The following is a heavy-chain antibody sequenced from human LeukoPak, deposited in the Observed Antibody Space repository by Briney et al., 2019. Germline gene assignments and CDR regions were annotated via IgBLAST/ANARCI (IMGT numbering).Heavy chain of an antibody. CDR1: GFTFSSYS. V-gene: IGHV3-21*01. J-gene: IGHJ4*02. D-gene: IGHD5-24*01. CDR2: ISSSSSHI. CDR3: AREREMLGSPGDY. Sequence: GGSLRLSCAASGFTFSSYSMNWVRQAPGEGLEWVSSISSSSSHIYYADSVKGRFTISRDNAKNSLYLQMNSLRAEDTAVYYCAREREMLGSPGDYWGQGTLVTVSS.